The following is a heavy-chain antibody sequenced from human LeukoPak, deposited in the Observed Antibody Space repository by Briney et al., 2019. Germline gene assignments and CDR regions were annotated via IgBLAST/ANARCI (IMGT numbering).Heavy chain of an antibody. J-gene: IGHJ3*02. V-gene: IGHV4-39*07. CDR2: IYSSGST. Sequence: SETLSLTCTVSGGSISSSSYYWGWIRQPPGKGLEWIGRIYSSGSTNYNPSLKSRVTMSVDTSKNQFSLKLSSVTAADTAMYYCARRHGAAAGDAFDIWGQGTMVTVSS. CDR1: GGSISSSSYY. D-gene: IGHD6-13*01. CDR3: ARRHGAAAGDAFDI.